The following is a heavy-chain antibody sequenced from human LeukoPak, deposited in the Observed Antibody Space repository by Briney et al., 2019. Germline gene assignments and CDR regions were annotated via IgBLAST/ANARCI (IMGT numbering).Heavy chain of an antibody. CDR2: INPNNGDT. Sequence: ASVKVSCKASGYTFTCYFIHWVRQAPGQGLEWMGWINPNNGDTHYAQRFQDRVTMTRDTSISTAYMELSSLRSEDTAVYYCARDNSVGDTAWWFDPWGQGTLVTVSS. J-gene: IGHJ5*02. D-gene: IGHD1-26*01. V-gene: IGHV1-2*02. CDR3: ARDNSVGDTAWWFDP. CDR1: GYTFTCYF.